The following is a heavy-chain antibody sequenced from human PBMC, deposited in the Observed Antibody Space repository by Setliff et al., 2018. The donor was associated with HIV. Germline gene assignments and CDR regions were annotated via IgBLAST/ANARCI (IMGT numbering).Heavy chain of an antibody. Sequence: KPSETLSLTCAIFGGSISRSTYYWGWIRQPPGKGLEWIGALSSNGNSYYNPSYKSRVTISIDSSKNLFSLRLNSLTAADTAVYYCAAQDLAEVRWYYMDYWGQGAQVTSPQ. CDR3: AAQDLAEVRWYYMDY. J-gene: IGHJ4*02. CDR1: GGSISRSTYY. D-gene: IGHD2-15*01. CDR2: LSSNGNS. V-gene: IGHV4-39*07.